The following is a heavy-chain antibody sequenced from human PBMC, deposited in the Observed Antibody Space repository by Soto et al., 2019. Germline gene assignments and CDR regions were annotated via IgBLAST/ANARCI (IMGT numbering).Heavy chain of an antibody. CDR2: INTYNGNT. D-gene: IGHD3-16*01. V-gene: IGHV1-18*01. Sequence: QVQLVQSGAEVKKPGASVKVSCKASGYTFTNYGISWVRQAPGQGLEWMGWINTYNGNTNYAQKLQGRVTMTTDTSTSTAYKELRSLGSDDTAVYYCARDWFGVDYWGQGTLVTVSS. CDR3: ARDWFGVDY. J-gene: IGHJ4*02. CDR1: GYTFTNYG.